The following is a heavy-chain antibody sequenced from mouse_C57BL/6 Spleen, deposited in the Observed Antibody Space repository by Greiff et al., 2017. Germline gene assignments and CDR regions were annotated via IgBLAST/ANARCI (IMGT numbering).Heavy chain of an antibody. V-gene: IGHV1-72*01. CDR3: ARSRGLPQAWVAY. Sequence: QVQLQQPGPELVKPGASVKLSCKASGYTFTSSWMHWVKQRPGRGLEWIGRIDPNSGGTKYNEKFKSKATLTVDKPSSTAYMQLSSRTSEDSAVYYCARSRGLPQAWVAYWGQGTLVTVSA. CDR1: GYTFTSSW. D-gene: IGHD2-2*01. CDR2: IDPNSGGT. J-gene: IGHJ3*01.